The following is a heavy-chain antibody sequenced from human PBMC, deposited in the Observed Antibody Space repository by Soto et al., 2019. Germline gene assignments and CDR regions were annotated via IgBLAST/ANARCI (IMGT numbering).Heavy chain of an antibody. V-gene: IGHV4-59*01. Sequence: SETLSLTCTVSGGSISSYYWSWIRQPPGKGLEWIGYIYYSGSTNYNPSLKSRVTISVDTSKNQFSLKLSSVTAADTAVYYCARGSIGGYSSAMYYFDYWGQGXLVTVYS. J-gene: IGHJ4*02. CDR2: IYYSGST. D-gene: IGHD6-25*01. CDR1: GGSISSYY. CDR3: ARGSIGGYSSAMYYFDY.